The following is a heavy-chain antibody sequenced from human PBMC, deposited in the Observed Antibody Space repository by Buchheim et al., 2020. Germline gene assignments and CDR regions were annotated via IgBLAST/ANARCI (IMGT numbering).Heavy chain of an antibody. CDR3: GSGVAVAGIFYYYAMDV. CDR2: VNPSSGSS. CDR1: GYSFTNYY. Sequence: QVQLVQSGAEVKKPGASVKVSCKASGYSFTNYYVHWMRQAPGQGLEWMGVVNPSSGSSDYAQKFQGRVTVTRDTSARTVYMELSSLKSEDTAVYYCGSGVAVAGIFYYYAMDVWGQGT. D-gene: IGHD6-19*01. V-gene: IGHV1-46*03. J-gene: IGHJ6*02.